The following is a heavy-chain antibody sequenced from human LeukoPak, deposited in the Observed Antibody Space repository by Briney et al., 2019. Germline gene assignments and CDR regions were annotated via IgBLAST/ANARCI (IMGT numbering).Heavy chain of an antibody. J-gene: IGHJ4*02. CDR1: GGSISSYY. D-gene: IGHD4-17*01. CDR2: IYYSGST. CDR3: ARATVTTWIDPDRYYFDC. V-gene: IGHV4-59*12. Sequence: KPSETLSLTCTVSGGSISSYYWSWIRQPPGKGLEWIGYIYYSGSTNYNPSLKSRVTISVDTSKNQFSLKLSSVTAADTAVYYCARATVTTWIDPDRYYFDCWGQGTLVTVSS.